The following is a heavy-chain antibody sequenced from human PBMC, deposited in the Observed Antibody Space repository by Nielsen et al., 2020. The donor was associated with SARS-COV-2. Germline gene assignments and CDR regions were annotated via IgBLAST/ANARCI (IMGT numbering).Heavy chain of an antibody. J-gene: IGHJ6*02. CDR2: ISAYNGNT. CDR1: GYTFTGYG. CDR3: ARAVEMATNYYGMDV. D-gene: IGHD5-24*01. V-gene: IGHV1-18*01. Sequence: ASVKVSCKASGYTFTGYGISWVRQAPGQGLEWMGWISAYNGNTNYAQKFQGRVTITADKSTSTAYMELSSLRSEDTAVYYCARAVEMATNYYGMDVWGQGTTVTVSS.